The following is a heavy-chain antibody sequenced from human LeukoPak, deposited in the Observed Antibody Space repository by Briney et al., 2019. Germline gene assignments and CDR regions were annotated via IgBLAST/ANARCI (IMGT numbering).Heavy chain of an antibody. CDR3: ARGGRQQWLLFAFHI. J-gene: IGHJ3*02. V-gene: IGHV4-59*01. Sequence: PPETLSLTCTVAGASISNYYWSWIRQAPGKGLAWSGNIYYSGSTRYNPSLKSRVTLSVDTSKSQFSLNLSSVTAADTAVYYCARGGRQQWLLFAFHIWGQGTMVTVSS. CDR2: IYYSGST. CDR1: GASISNYY. D-gene: IGHD2-21*02.